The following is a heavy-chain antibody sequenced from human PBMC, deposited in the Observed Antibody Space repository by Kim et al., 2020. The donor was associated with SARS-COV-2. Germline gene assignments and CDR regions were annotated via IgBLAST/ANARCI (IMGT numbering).Heavy chain of an antibody. V-gene: IGHV1-46*01. J-gene: IGHJ4*02. CDR2: INPSGGST. CDR1: GYTFTSYY. CDR3: ARDGCSGGSCYSATPRY. D-gene: IGHD2-15*01. Sequence: ASVKVSCKASGYTFTSYYMHWVRQAPEQGLEWMGIINPSGGSTSYAQKFQGRVTMTRDTSTSTVYMELSSLRSEDTAVYYCARDGCSGGSCYSATPRYWGQGTLVTVSS.